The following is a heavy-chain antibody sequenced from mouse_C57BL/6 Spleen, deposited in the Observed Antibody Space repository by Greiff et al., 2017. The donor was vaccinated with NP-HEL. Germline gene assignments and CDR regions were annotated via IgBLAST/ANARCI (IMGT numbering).Heavy chain of an antibody. CDR2: INPNNGGT. J-gene: IGHJ1*03. CDR3: ATLLSLYGSSYDWYFDV. CDR1: GYTFTDYN. D-gene: IGHD1-1*01. Sequence: EVQLQQSGPELVKPGASVKIPCKASGYTFTDYNMDWVKQSHGKSLEWIGDINPNNGGTIYNQKFKGKATLTVDKSSSTAYMELRSLTSEDTAVYYCATLLSLYGSSYDWYFDVWGTGTTVTVSS. V-gene: IGHV1-18*01.